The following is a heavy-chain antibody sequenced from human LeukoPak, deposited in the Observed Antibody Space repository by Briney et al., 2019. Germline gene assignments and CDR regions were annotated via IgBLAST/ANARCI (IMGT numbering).Heavy chain of an antibody. CDR2: ISSSSSTI. CDR3: ARSGSYRLDY. Sequence: GGSLRLSCAASGFTFSSYNMNWVRQAPGKGLEWVSYISSSSSTIYYADSVKGRFTISRDNAKNSLYQQMNSLRAEDTAVYYCARSGSYRLDYWGQGTLVTVSS. V-gene: IGHV3-48*01. CDR1: GFTFSSYN. D-gene: IGHD1-26*01. J-gene: IGHJ4*02.